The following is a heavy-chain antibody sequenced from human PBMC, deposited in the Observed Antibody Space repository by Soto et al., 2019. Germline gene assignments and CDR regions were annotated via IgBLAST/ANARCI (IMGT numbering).Heavy chain of an antibody. CDR2: ISGSGGST. V-gene: IGHV3-23*01. CDR1: GFTFSSYA. Sequence: GGSLRLSCAASGFTFSSYAMSWVRQAPGKGLEWVSAISGSGGSTYYADSVKGRFTISRDNSKNTLYLQMNSLRAEDTAVYYCVKSIAATLQLTGDAFDIWGQGTMVTVSS. J-gene: IGHJ3*02. D-gene: IGHD7-27*01. CDR3: VKSIAATLQLTGDAFDI.